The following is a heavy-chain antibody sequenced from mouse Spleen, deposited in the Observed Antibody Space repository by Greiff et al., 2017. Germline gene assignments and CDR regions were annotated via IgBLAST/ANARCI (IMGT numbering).Heavy chain of an antibody. V-gene: IGHV5-15*02. D-gene: IGHD1-1*01. CDR3: ARDSYYYGSSFYAMDY. Sequence: DVQLVESGGGLVQPGGSRKLSCAASGFTFSDYGMAWVRQAPGKGPEWVAFISNLAYSIYYADTVTGRFTISRENAKNTLYLEMSSLRSEDTAMYYCARDSYYYGSSFYAMDYWGQGTSVTVSS. CDR2: ISNLAYSI. J-gene: IGHJ4*01. CDR1: GFTFSDYG.